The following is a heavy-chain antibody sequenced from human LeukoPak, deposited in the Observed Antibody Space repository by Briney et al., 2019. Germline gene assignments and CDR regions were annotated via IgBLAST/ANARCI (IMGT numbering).Heavy chain of an antibody. J-gene: IGHJ3*02. D-gene: IGHD3-22*01. V-gene: IGHV1-24*01. CDR2: FDPEDGET. CDR3: ARVGPQNYYDSSGWDAFDI. Sequence: ASVKVSCKVSGYTLTELSMHWVRQAPGKGLEWMGGFDPEDGETIYAQKFQGRVTMTEDTSTDTAYMELSSLRSEDTAVYYCARVGPQNYYDSSGWDAFDIWGQGTMVTVSS. CDR1: GYTLTELS.